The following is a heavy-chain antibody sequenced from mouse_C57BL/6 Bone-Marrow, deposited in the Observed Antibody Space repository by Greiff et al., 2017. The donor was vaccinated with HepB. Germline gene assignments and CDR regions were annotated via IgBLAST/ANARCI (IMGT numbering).Heavy chain of an antibody. CDR2: IYPGSGST. Sequence: QVQLQQPGAELVKPGASVKMSCKASGYTFTSYWITWGKQRPGQGLEWIGDIYPGSGSTNYNEKFKSKATLTVDTSSSTAYMQLSSLTSADSAVYYCARQRGLYDGSLAWFAYWGQGTLVTVSA. D-gene: IGHD2-3*01. J-gene: IGHJ3*01. V-gene: IGHV1-55*01. CDR1: GYTFTSYW. CDR3: ARQRGLYDGSLAWFAY.